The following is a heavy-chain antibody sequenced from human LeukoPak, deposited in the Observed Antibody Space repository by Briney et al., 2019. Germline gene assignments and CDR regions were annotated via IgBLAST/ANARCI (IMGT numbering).Heavy chain of an antibody. CDR2: ISGSGGST. V-gene: IGHV3-23*01. CDR1: GFTFSSYA. J-gene: IGHJ4*02. CDR3: AREEYSSDWYGHDS. D-gene: IGHD6-13*01. Sequence: GGSLRLSCAASGFTFSSYAMSWVRQAPGKGLEWVSAISGSGGSTYYADSVKGRFTISRDNSKNTLYLQMNSLRAEDTAFYYCAREEYSSDWYGHDSWGQGTLVTVSS.